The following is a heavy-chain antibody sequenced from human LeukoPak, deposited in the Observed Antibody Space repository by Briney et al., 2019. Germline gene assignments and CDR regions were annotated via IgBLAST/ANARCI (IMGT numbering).Heavy chain of an antibody. Sequence: PGRSLRLSCAASGFTFSSYGMHWVRQAPGKGLEWVAVIWYDGSNKYYADSVKGRFIISRDNSKNMLYLQLNSLRPEDTALYYCSRDGSARGSWSFLEYWDQGTLVTVSS. CDR2: IWYDGSNK. CDR1: GFTFSSYG. CDR3: SRDGSARGSWSFLEY. V-gene: IGHV3-33*01. D-gene: IGHD3-10*01. J-gene: IGHJ4*02.